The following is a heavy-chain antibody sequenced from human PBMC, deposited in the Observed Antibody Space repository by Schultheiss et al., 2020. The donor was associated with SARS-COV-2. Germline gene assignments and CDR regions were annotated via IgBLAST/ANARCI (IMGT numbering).Heavy chain of an antibody. CDR1: GFTFSSYW. D-gene: IGHD3-10*01. V-gene: IGHV3-11*01. CDR2: ISSSGSTI. Sequence: GGSLRLSCAASGFTFSSYWMSWIRQAPGKGLEWVSYISSSGSTIYYADSVKGRFTISRDNAKNSLYLQMNSLRAEDTAVYYCASYGSGSYTSWFDPWGQGTLVTVSS. J-gene: IGHJ5*02. CDR3: ASYGSGSYTSWFDP.